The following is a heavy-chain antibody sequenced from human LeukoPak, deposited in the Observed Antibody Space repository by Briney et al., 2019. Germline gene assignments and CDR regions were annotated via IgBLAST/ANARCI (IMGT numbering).Heavy chain of an antibody. D-gene: IGHD6-19*01. CDR3: ARQRYSSGGFLFFDY. V-gene: IGHV4-59*08. J-gene: IGHJ4*02. Sequence: SETLSLTYTVSGGSISSYYWSWIRQPPGKGLEWIGYIYYSGSTNYNPSLKSRVTISVDTSKNQFSLKLSSVTAADTAVYYCARQRYSSGGFLFFDYWGQGTLVTVSS. CDR1: GGSISSYY. CDR2: IYYSGST.